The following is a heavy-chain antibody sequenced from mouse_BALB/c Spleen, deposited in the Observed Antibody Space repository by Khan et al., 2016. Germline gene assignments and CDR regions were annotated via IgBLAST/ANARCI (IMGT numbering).Heavy chain of an antibody. CDR1: GYTFTNYG. Sequence: QIQLVQSGPELKKPGETVRISCKASGYTFTNYGMNWVKQAPGKGLKWMGWINTSTGEPTYADDFKGRFAFSLETSASTAYLQINNLKNEDTATDFCARPDYGRSRGFAYWGQGTLGTVSA. D-gene: IGHD1-1*01. J-gene: IGHJ3*01. CDR3: ARPDYGRSRGFAY. CDR2: INTSTGEP. V-gene: IGHV9-3-1*01.